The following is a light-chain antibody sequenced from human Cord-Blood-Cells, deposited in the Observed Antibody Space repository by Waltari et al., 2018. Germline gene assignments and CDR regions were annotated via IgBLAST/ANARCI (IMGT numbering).Light chain of an antibody. CDR3: AAWDDSLSGVV. CDR1: SSNIGSNY. CDR2: RNN. V-gene: IGLV1-47*01. Sequence: QSVLTQPPSASGTPGQRVTIPCSGRSSNIGSNYVYWYQQRPGPAPKLLIYRNNQRPSGVPDRFSGSKSGTSASLAISGLRSEDEADYYCAAWDDSLSGVVFGGGTKLTVL. J-gene: IGLJ2*01.